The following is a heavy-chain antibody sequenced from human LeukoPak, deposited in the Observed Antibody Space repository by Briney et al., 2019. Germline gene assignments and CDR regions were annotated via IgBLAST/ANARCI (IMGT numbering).Heavy chain of an antibody. D-gene: IGHD2/OR15-2a*01. Sequence: ASVKVSCKASGYTFRNYAMHWVRQAPGQGLEWVGWIDAGNGRTKYSQKFQGRVTITRDTSANTAYMELSTLRSEDTSIYYCARGIWGESRHYHFESWGQGALVTVSS. CDR1: GYTFRNYA. J-gene: IGHJ4*02. CDR3: ARGIWGESRHYHFES. V-gene: IGHV1-3*01. CDR2: IDAGNGRT.